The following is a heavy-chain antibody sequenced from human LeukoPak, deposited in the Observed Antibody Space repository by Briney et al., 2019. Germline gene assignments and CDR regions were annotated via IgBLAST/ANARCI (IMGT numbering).Heavy chain of an antibody. D-gene: IGHD3-22*01. CDR3: ARDYYDSSGYYYPKDY. J-gene: IGHJ4*02. CDR2: INHNSGGT. CDR1: GYTFTGYY. V-gene: IGHV1-2*02. Sequence: ASVKVSCKASGYTFTGYYMHWVRQAPGQGLEWMGWINHNSGGTNYAQKFQGRVTMTRDTSISTAYMELSRLRSDDTAVYYCARDYYDSSGYYYPKDYWGPGTLVTVSS.